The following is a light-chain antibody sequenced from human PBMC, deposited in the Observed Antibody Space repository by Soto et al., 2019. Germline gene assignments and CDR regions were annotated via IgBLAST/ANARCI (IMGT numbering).Light chain of an antibody. Sequence: IVLAHSPGTLSLSPGERATLSCRASQSVSSSFLAWYQQKPGQAPMLLLDGASSRATGIPDRFSSSWCGAVFILTSSILADEDVVDYCCQQDNYRASTFGQGTKVDIK. J-gene: IGKJ1*01. V-gene: IGKV3-20*01. CDR3: QQDNYRAST. CDR1: QSVSSSF. CDR2: GAS.